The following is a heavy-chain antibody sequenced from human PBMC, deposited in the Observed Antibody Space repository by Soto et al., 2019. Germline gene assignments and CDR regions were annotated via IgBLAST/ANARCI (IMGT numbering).Heavy chain of an antibody. V-gene: IGHV4-31*03. D-gene: IGHD3-22*01. J-gene: IGHJ3*02. CDR1: GGSISSGGYY. CDR2: IYYSGST. CDR3: ASGRRYYDSSGYYFDAFDI. Sequence: SETLSLTCTVSGGSISSGGYYWSWIRQHPGKGLEWIGYIYYSGSTYYNPSLKSRVTISVDTSKNQFSLKLSSVTAADTAVYYCASGRRYYDSSGYYFDAFDIWGQGTMATVSS.